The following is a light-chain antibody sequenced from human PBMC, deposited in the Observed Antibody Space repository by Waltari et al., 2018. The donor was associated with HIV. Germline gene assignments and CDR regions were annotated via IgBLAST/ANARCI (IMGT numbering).Light chain of an antibody. V-gene: IGLV2-11*01. Sequence: QSALTQPRSVSGSPGQSVTISCTGTSSDIAYFDYVSWYQQYPGKAPNVIIYEVSQRPSGVPDRFTASKSGITASLTISGLQDEDEADYYCCSYAGAYTYVFGTGTKVTVL. J-gene: IGLJ1*01. CDR1: SSDIAYFDY. CDR3: CSYAGAYTYV. CDR2: EVS.